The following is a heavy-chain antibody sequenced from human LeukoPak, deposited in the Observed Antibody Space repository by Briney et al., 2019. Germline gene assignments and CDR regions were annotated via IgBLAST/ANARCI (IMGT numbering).Heavy chain of an antibody. Sequence: KSGGSLRLSCTASGFTFSSYSMNWVRQAPGKGLEWVSSISTSSSYIYYADSVKGRFTISRDNARNSLYLQMNTLRAEDTAVYYCARIIGISGTYPTDYWGQGTLVTVSS. J-gene: IGHJ4*02. CDR3: ARIIGISGTYPTDY. CDR2: ISTSSSYI. CDR1: GFTFSSYS. D-gene: IGHD1-26*01. V-gene: IGHV3-21*01.